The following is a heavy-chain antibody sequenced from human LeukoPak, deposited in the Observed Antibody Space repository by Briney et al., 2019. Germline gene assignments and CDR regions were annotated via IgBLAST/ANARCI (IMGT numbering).Heavy chain of an antibody. D-gene: IGHD4-23*01. Sequence: PGGSLRLSCAASGFTFSSYAMSWVRQAPGKGLEWVSAISGSGGSTYYADSVKGRFTISRDNFKNTLYLQMNSLRAEDTAVYYCAKDMKRAPYGGNDYWGQGTLVTVSS. V-gene: IGHV3-23*01. CDR1: GFTFSSYA. CDR2: ISGSGGST. CDR3: AKDMKRAPYGGNDY. J-gene: IGHJ4*02.